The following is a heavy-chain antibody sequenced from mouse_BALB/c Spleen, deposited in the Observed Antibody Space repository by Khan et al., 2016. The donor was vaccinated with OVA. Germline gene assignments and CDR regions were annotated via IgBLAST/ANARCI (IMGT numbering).Heavy chain of an antibody. D-gene: IGHD1-1*01. V-gene: IGHV5-9-3*01. CDR2: ISSGGTYT. CDR1: GFTFSNYA. CDR3: ARTPGYYGSNYFDY. Sequence: VELVESGGGLVKPGGSLKLSCTVSGFTFSNYAMSWVRQTPEKRLEWVATISSGGTYTSHPDSVRGRFTISRDNANNTLYLQMSSLRSEDTAMFYCARTPGYYGSNYFDYWGQGTTLTVSS. J-gene: IGHJ2*01.